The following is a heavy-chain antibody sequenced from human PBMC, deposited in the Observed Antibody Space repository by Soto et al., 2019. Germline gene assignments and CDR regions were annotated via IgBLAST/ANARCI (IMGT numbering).Heavy chain of an antibody. V-gene: IGHV1-18*01. D-gene: IGHD2-8*01. CDR2: ISAYNGNT. CDR3: ARDAQGVCLHY. Sequence: QVQLVQSGAEVKKPGASVKVSCKASGYTFTSYGISWVRQAPGQGLEWMGGISAYNGNTNYAQQLQGRVTMTRDTSTSTAYMELRSLRSAVTAVSYCARDAQGVCLHYWGQGTRVNVSS. CDR1: GYTFTSYG. J-gene: IGHJ4*02.